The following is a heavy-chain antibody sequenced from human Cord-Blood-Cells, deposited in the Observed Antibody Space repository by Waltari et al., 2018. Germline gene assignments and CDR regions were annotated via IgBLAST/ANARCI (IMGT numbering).Heavy chain of an antibody. CDR2: IRSKAYGGTT. CDR1: GFTFGDYA. V-gene: IGHV3-49*03. Sequence: VQPGRSLRLSCTASGFTFGDYAMSWFRQAPGKGLAWVGFIRSKAYGGTTEYAASVKGRFTISRDDSKSIAYLQMNSLKTEDTAVYYCTTTVTDAFDIWGQGTMVTVSS. CDR3: TTTVTDAFDI. D-gene: IGHD4-4*01. J-gene: IGHJ3*02.